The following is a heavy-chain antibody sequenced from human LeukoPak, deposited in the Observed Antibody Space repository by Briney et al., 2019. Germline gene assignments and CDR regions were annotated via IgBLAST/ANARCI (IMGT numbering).Heavy chain of an antibody. D-gene: IGHD1-26*01. V-gene: IGHV3-7*01. CDR1: GFSFSSYW. CDR2: IKKDGSEK. CDR3: ARDTSQYRGSYQY. Sequence: QPGGSLRLSCAASGFSFSSYWRSWVRQAPGKGLEWVAHIKKDGSEKYYVASVKGGFTISRDNAKNSLYLQMNSPRDEDTAVYECARDTSQYRGSYQYWGQGTLVTVSS. J-gene: IGHJ4*02.